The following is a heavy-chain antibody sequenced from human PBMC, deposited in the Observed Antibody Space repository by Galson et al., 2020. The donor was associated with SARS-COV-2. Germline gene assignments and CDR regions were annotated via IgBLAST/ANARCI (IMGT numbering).Heavy chain of an antibody. J-gene: IGHJ4*02. V-gene: IGHV1-18*01. Sequence: SVKVSCKASGYTFTSYGISCLRQAPGQGLEWMVWISAYTGNTNYAQKLQGRVTMTTDTSTSTAYRGLRSLRSDDTAVYYCARADSHDYSNYPGDDYWGQGTLVTVSS. CDR1: GYTFTSYG. CDR3: ARADSHDYSNYPGDDY. CDR2: ISAYTGNT. D-gene: IGHD4-4*01.